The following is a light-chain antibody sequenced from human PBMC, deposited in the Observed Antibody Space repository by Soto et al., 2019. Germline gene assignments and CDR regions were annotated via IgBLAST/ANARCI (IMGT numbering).Light chain of an antibody. J-gene: IGLJ1*01. CDR1: SSDVGGYNY. Sequence: QSDLTPPASVYGSPGRSITIACTGTSSDVGGYNYVSWYQQQAGKAPKLMIYEVSNRPSGVSNRFSGAKSGNTASLTISGLQAEDEADYYCSSYTSSSTPYVFGTGTKVTVL. CDR3: SSYTSSSTPYV. V-gene: IGLV2-14*01. CDR2: EVS.